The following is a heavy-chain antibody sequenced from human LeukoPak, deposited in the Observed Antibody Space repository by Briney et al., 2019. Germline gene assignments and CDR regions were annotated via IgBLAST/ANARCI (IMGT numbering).Heavy chain of an antibody. CDR2: INHSGST. CDR3: ARVSGYSYGFDY. D-gene: IGHD5-18*01. Sequence: SETLSLTCAVYGGSFSGYYWRWIRQPPGKGLEWIGEINHSGSTNYNPSLKSRVTISVDTSKNQFSLKLSSVTAADTAVYYCARVSGYSYGFDYWGQGTLVTVSS. J-gene: IGHJ4*02. V-gene: IGHV4-34*01. CDR1: GGSFSGYY.